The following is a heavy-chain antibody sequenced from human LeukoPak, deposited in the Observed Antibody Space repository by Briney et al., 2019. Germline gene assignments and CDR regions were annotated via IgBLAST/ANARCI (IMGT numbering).Heavy chain of an antibody. Sequence: GGSLRLSCAASGFTFSSYSMNWVRQGPGKGLEWVSSISSSSSYIYYADSVKGRFTISRDNAKNSLYLQMNSLRAEDTAVYYCARVCFRGSGSLGFDYWGQGPLVTVSS. CDR3: ARVCFRGSGSLGFDY. V-gene: IGHV3-21*01. CDR1: GFTFSSYS. D-gene: IGHD6-19*01. J-gene: IGHJ4*02. CDR2: ISSSSSYI.